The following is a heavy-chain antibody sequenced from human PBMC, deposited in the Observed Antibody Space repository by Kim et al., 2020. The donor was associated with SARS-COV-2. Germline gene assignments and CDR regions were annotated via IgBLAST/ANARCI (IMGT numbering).Heavy chain of an antibody. Sequence: NPSLKSRVTISVDTSKNQFSQKLSSVTAADTAVYYCARGLSMTPRGYFDLWGRGTLVTVSS. J-gene: IGHJ2*01. V-gene: IGHV4-31*02. CDR3: ARGLSMTPRGYFDL. D-gene: IGHD3-22*01.